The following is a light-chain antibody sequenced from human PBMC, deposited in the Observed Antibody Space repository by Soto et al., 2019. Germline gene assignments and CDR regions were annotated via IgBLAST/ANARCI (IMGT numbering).Light chain of an antibody. V-gene: IGKV1-5*03. CDR2: KAS. J-gene: IGKJ1*01. CDR3: QQYDTYSRT. Sequence: MTQSPSTLSASVGDRVTITCRASQSISSWLAWYQQKPGKAPKLLIYKASSLESGVPSRFSGSGSGTEFTLTISSLQPDDSATYYCQQYDTYSRTFGQGTKVEIK. CDR1: QSISSW.